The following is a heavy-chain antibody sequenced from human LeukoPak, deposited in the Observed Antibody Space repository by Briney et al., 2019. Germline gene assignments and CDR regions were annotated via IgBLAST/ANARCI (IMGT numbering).Heavy chain of an antibody. J-gene: IGHJ6*03. V-gene: IGHV4-59*08. CDR3: ARITMVRESYYYMDV. D-gene: IGHD3-10*01. Sequence: PSETLSLTCTVSGDSISSYYWSWIRQPPGKGLEWIGYIHYSGSTNYNPSLKSRVTISVDTSKNQFSLKLSSVTAADTAVYYCARITMVRESYYYMDVWGKGTTVTISS. CDR2: IHYSGST. CDR1: GDSISSYY.